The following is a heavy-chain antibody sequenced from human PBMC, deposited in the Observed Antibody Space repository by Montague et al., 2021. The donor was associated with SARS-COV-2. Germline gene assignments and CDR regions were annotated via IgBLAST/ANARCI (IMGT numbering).Heavy chain of an antibody. CDR3: AREPMTGDAFGI. CDR1: GGSVGGSY. CDR2: IYNIGST. J-gene: IGHJ3*02. V-gene: IGHV4-59*02. Sequence: SETLSLTCTVSGGSVGGSYWTWIRQSPGKGLEWIGYIYNIGSTNYNPSLKSRATISIDTSKNQFSLKVRSVTAADTAVYYCAREPMTGDAFGIWGQGTMVTVSS.